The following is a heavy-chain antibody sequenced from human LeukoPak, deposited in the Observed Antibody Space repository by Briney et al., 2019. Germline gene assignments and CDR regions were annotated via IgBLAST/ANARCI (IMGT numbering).Heavy chain of an antibody. CDR2: IYYSGST. Sequence: NASETLSLTCTVSGGSISSYYWSWIRQPPGKGLEWIGYIYYSGSTNYNPSLKSRVTISVDTSKNQFSLKLSSVTAADTAVYYCARGGRSSSSPIDYWGQGTLVTVSS. CDR1: GGSISSYY. D-gene: IGHD6-6*01. CDR3: ARGGRSSSSPIDY. V-gene: IGHV4-59*01. J-gene: IGHJ4*02.